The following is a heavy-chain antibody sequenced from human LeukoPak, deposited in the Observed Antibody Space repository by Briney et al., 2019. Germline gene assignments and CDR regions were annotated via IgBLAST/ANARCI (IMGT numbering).Heavy chain of an antibody. CDR2: IYYSGST. D-gene: IGHD3-22*01. V-gene: IGHV4-39*01. J-gene: IGHJ4*02. CDR1: GGSISSSSYY. Sequence: SETLSLTCTVSGGSISSSSYYWGWIRQPPGKGLEWIGSIYYSGSTYYTPSLKSRVTISVDTSKNQFSLKLSSVTAADTAVYYCARHARGPNTLVVIRAYDYWGQGTLVTVSS. CDR3: ARHARGPNTLVVIRAYDY.